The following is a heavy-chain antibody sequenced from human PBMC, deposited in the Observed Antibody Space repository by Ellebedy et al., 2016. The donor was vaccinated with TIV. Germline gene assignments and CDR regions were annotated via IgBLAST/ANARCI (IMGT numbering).Heavy chain of an antibody. CDR2: INHRGST. J-gene: IGHJ2*01. Sequence: SETLSLTCAVYGGSFSGHSWSWIRQPPGKGLEWIGEINHRGSTSYNRSLRSRVTISIDTSKYQFSLRLSAVTAADTAVYYCARGNFQDVDLDHWYIDLWGRGTLVTVSS. V-gene: IGHV4-34*01. CDR1: GGSFSGHS. CDR3: ARGNFQDVDLDHWYIDL. D-gene: IGHD1-20*01.